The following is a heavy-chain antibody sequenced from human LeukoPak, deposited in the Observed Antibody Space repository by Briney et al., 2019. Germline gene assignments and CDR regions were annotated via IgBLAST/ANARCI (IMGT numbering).Heavy chain of an antibody. CDR1: GFTFSNAW. CDR2: IKSKTDGGTT. D-gene: IGHD6-19*01. V-gene: IGHV3-15*01. J-gene: IGHJ4*02. Sequence: GSXRLSCAASGFTFSNAWMSWVRQAPGKGLEWVGRIKSKTDGGTTDYAAPVKGRYTIARDDSKNTLYLQMNSLKTEDTAVYYCTTEGAVAGLFDYWGQGTLVTVSS. CDR3: TTEGAVAGLFDY.